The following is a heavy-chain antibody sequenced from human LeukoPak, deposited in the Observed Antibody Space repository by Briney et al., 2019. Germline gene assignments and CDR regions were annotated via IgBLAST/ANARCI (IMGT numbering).Heavy chain of an antibody. V-gene: IGHV4-59*01. J-gene: IGHJ6*02. CDR3: AKFGVDYDMIV. D-gene: IGHD3-16*01. CDR2: IYYKGNA. Sequence: SETLSLTCTVSGGSISGSYWTWIRQPPGKGLEWFGQIYYKGNADYNPSLKSRVTLSVDTSKNQFSLKLTAMTAADTAVYYCAKFGVDYDMIVWGQGTTATVS. CDR1: GGSISGSY.